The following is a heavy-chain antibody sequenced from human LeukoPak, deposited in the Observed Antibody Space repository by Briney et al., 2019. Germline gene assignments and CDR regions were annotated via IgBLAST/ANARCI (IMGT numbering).Heavy chain of an antibody. Sequence: SETLSLTCTVSGGSISSYYWSWIRQPPGKGLEWIGYIYYSGSTNYNPSLKSRVTISVDTSKNQFSLKLSSVTAADTAVYYCAAEWELQLNWFDPWGQGTLVTVSS. J-gene: IGHJ5*02. V-gene: IGHV4-59*01. CDR2: IYYSGST. CDR1: GGSISSYY. CDR3: AAEWELQLNWFDP. D-gene: IGHD1-26*01.